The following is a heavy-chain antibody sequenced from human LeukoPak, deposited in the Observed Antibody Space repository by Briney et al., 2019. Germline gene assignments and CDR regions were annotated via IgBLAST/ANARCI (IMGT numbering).Heavy chain of an antibody. CDR1: GFTFSSYA. CDR3: AKGGTKMIVVDY. D-gene: IGHD3-22*01. V-gene: IGHV3-23*01. J-gene: IGHJ4*02. CDR2: ISGSGGST. Sequence: GSLRLSCAASGFTFSSYAMSWVRQAPGKGLEWVSAISGSGGSTYYADSVKGRFTISRDNSKNTLYLQMNSLRAEDTAVYYCAKGGTKMIVVDYWGQGTLVTVSS.